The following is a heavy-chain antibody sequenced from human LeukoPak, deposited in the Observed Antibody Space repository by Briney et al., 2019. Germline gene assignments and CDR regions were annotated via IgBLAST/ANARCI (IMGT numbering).Heavy chain of an antibody. D-gene: IGHD3-22*01. V-gene: IGHV3-7*01. CDR3: ARGRGGYFYTLIDY. CDR1: GFTFSNYW. Sequence: GGSLRLSCAASGFTFSNYWMNWVRQAPGKGLEWVANIKQDETEKYYVDSVKGRFTISRDNAKNSLYLQMNSLRAEDTAVCYCARGRGGYFYTLIDYWGQGILVTVSS. CDR2: IKQDETEK. J-gene: IGHJ4*02.